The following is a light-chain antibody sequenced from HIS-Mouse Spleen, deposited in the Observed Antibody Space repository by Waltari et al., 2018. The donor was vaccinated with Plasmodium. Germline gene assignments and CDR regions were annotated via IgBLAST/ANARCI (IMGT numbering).Light chain of an antibody. CDR1: SSNLGSNT. CDR2: SNN. CDR3: AAWDDSLNGVV. V-gene: IGLV1-44*01. J-gene: IGLJ2*01. Sequence: QSVLTQPPSASGTPGQRVTISCSGSSSNLGSNTVNWYQQLPGTAPKLPIYSNNKRPSGVTDRFSGSKSGPSASLAISGLQSEDEADYYCAAWDDSLNGVVFGGGTKLTVL.